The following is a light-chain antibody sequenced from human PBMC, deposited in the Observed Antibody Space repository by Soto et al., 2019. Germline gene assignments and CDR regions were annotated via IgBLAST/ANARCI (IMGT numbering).Light chain of an antibody. J-gene: IGKJ2*01. CDR1: QDIGKY. CDR2: DAS. CDR3: QQYDNFPRT. V-gene: IGKV1-33*01. Sequence: DIQMTQSPSSLSASVGDRVTITCQASQDIGKYLNWYQQKPGKAPNLLVYDASRLETGVPSRFSGSGSGTHFTFTISSLQAEDFATYFCQQYDNFPRTFGQGTKLDIK.